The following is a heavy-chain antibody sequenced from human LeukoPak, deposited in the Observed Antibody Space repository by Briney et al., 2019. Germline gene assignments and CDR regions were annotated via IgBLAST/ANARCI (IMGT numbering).Heavy chain of an antibody. Sequence: GGSLRLSCAASGFTFSSYAMSWVRQAPGKGLEWVSATNNGRTYYADSVKGRFTISRDNSKNTLYLQMDSLRAEDTAVYYCAKEQVYGDGGKMCFDYWGQGTLVTVSS. CDR1: GFTFSSYA. D-gene: IGHD4-17*01. CDR2: TNNGRT. V-gene: IGHV3-23*01. CDR3: AKEQVYGDGGKMCFDY. J-gene: IGHJ4*02.